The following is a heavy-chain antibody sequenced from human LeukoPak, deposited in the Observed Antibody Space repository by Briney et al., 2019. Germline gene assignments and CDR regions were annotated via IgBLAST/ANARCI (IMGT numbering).Heavy chain of an antibody. CDR2: IIPIFGTA. CDR1: GGTFSSYA. CDR3: AREGDSSGYSEFDY. J-gene: IGHJ4*02. Sequence: ASVKVSCKASGGTFSSYAISWVRQAPGQGLEWMGGIIPIFGTANYAQKFQGRVTITTDESTSTAYMELSSLRSEDTAVYHCAREGDSSGYSEFDYWGQGTLVTVSS. V-gene: IGHV1-69*05. D-gene: IGHD3-22*01.